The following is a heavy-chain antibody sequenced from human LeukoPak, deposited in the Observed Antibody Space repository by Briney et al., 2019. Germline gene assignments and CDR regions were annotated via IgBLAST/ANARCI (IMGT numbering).Heavy chain of an antibody. J-gene: IGHJ4*02. CDR3: VWMSPPAG. CDR1: GFTFSCYW. Sequence: GGSTRPSCAASGFTFSCYWMHWVRQAPRQGLVWVSRMNSDGSTTSYADSVQGRFTISRDNAKSALYLQMNSLRAEDTAVYYFVWMSPPAGWGQGTLVTVSS. V-gene: IGHV3-74*01. D-gene: IGHD3-3*01. CDR2: MNSDGSTT.